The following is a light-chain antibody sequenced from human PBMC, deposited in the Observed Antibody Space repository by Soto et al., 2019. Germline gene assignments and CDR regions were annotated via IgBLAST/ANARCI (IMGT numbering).Light chain of an antibody. V-gene: IGKV3-20*01. CDR2: AAS. J-gene: IGKJ5*01. CDR3: QQYGGSPIT. Sequence: EIVLTQSPGTLSLSPGERATLSCRASQSVSSNFLAWFQQQPGQAPRLLVYAASSRVTGIPDRFSGSGSGTDFTLTISSLEPEDFAVYYCQQYGGSPITFGQGTRLEIK. CDR1: QSVSSNF.